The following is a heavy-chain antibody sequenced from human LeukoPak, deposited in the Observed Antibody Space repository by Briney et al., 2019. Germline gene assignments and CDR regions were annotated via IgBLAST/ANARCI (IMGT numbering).Heavy chain of an antibody. J-gene: IGHJ4*02. D-gene: IGHD3-22*01. Sequence: GGSLRLSYAASGFTFSSYWMSWVRQAPGKGLEWVANIKQDGSEKYYVDSVKGRFTISRDNAKNSLYLQMNSLRAEDTAVYYCARDGVSYYDSSGYYSKTYYFDYWGQGTLVTVSS. CDR3: ARDGVSYYDSSGYYSKTYYFDY. V-gene: IGHV3-7*01. CDR1: GFTFSSYW. CDR2: IKQDGSEK.